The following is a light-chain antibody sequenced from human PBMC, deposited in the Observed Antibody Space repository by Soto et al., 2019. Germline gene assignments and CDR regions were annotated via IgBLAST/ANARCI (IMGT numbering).Light chain of an antibody. CDR2: GAS. J-gene: IGKJ1*01. Sequence: ESVLTQSPGILSVSAGERASLSSGARKSVSNNYLAWWQQKRGQAPRLLIYGASSRATGIPDRFSGSGSGTDVSITISRLEPEDFAVYYCQLHGFSPRMVGQGTKVDIK. CDR3: QLHGFSPRM. V-gene: IGKV3-20*01. CDR1: KSVSNNY.